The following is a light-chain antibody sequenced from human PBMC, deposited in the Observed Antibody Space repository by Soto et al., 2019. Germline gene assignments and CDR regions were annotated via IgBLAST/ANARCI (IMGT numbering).Light chain of an antibody. CDR2: LSSDGSH. J-gene: IGLJ2*01. V-gene: IGLV4-69*01. Sequence: QLVLTQSPSASASLGASVKLTCTLSSGHSSYAIAWHQQQPEKGPRYLMKLSSDGSHSKGDGIPDRFSGSSSGAERYLTISSLQSDDEADSYCQTWDTGAKVVFGGGTQLTVL. CDR1: SGHSSYA. CDR3: QTWDTGAKVV.